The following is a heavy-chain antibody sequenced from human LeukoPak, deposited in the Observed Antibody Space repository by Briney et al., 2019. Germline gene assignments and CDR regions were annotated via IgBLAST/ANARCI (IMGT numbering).Heavy chain of an antibody. CDR2: ISGSGGST. V-gene: IGHV3-23*01. CDR1: GNYW. J-gene: IGHJ4*02. D-gene: IGHD6-19*01. CDR3: AKDKWSVADSFDY. Sequence: GGSLRLSCAASGNYWMHWVRQAPGKGLEWVSAISGSGGSTYYADSVKGRFTISRDNSKNTLYLQMNSLRAEDTAVYYCAKDKWSVADSFDYWGQGTLVTVSS.